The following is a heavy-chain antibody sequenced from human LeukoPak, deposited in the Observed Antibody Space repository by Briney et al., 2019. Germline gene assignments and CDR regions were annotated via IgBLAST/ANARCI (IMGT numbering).Heavy chain of an antibody. CDR2: INTDNGNT. D-gene: IGHD2-2*02. J-gene: IGHJ5*02. V-gene: IGHV1-3*03. CDR1: GYTFTSHD. CDR3: TLYNH. Sequence: ASVTVSFKASGYTFTSHDMHWVRQAPGQRLEWMGCINTDNGNTKYSQEFQGRVTITRDTSASTAYMELSSLRSEDFAMYYCTLYNHWGQGTLVTVSS.